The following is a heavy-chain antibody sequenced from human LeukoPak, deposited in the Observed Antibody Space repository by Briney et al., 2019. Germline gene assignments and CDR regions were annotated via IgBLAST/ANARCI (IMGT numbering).Heavy chain of an antibody. V-gene: IGHV1-46*01. J-gene: IGHJ3*02. D-gene: IGHD2-15*01. CDR1: GYTFTSYY. CDR2: INPSGGST. Sequence: GASVKVSCKASGYTFTSYYMHWVRQAPGQGLEWMGIINPSGGSTSYAQKSQGRVTMTRDTSTSTVYMELSSLRSEDTAVYYCARNAVVVGSAFDIWGQGTMVTVSS. CDR3: ARNAVVVGSAFDI.